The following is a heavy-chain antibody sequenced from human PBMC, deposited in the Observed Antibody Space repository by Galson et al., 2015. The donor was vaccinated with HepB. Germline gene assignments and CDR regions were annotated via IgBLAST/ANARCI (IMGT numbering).Heavy chain of an antibody. CDR1: GFTFNNAW. J-gene: IGHJ4*02. Sequence: SLRLSCAASGFTFNNAWMSWVRQAPGKGLEWVGRTKSTTDGGRADYSAPVKSRFTISRDDSKNTLYLQMNSLKTEDTAVYYCSTLGYCSGAGCSWRSNDYWGQGTLVTVSS. CDR2: TKSTTDGGRA. V-gene: IGHV3-15*01. CDR3: STLGYCSGAGCSWRSNDY. D-gene: IGHD2-15*01.